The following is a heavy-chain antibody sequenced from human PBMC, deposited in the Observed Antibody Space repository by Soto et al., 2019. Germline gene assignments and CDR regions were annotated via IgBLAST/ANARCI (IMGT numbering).Heavy chain of an antibody. J-gene: IGHJ4*02. CDR2: LYPGDSDS. CDR3: ARHAQLSGYYFAF. V-gene: IGHV5-51*01. CDR1: AYSFTHYW. D-gene: IGHD3-9*01. Sequence: PGQSLKISCKGSAYSFTHYWVGWVRQMPGKGLEWMGILYPGDSDSRYSPSFQGQVTISVDKSISTAYLQWSSLRASDTAMYYCARHAQLSGYYFAFWGQGTLVTVSS.